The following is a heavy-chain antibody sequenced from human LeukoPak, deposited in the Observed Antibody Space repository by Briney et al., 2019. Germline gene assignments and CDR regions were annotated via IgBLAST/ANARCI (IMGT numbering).Heavy chain of an antibody. D-gene: IGHD5-18*01. CDR1: GGSISSYY. CDR3: ARWIQLWDAFDY. Sequence: SETLSLTCTVSGGSISSYYWSWIRQPPGKGLEWIGYIYYSGSTNYNPSLKSRVTISVDTSKNQFSLKLSSVTAADTAVYYCARWIQLWDAFDYWGQGTLVTVSS. V-gene: IGHV4-59*12. CDR2: IYYSGST. J-gene: IGHJ4*02.